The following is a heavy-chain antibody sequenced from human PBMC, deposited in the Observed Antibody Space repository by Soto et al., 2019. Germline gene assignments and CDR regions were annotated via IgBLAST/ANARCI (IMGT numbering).Heavy chain of an antibody. CDR3: AKDAGGYDGKWDWLDV. J-gene: IGHJ5*02. CDR2: IGGGGTDT. D-gene: IGHD3-22*01. Sequence: DVQLLESGGGLVQPGGSLTLSCAASRFTFSDSAMSWVRQAPGKGLEWVSSIGGGGTDTYYADSVNGRFTISRDNSKNTLYLQMDSLRDEDTAVYYCAKDAGGYDGKWDWLDVWGQGTMVIVSS. V-gene: IGHV3-23*01. CDR1: RFTFSDSA.